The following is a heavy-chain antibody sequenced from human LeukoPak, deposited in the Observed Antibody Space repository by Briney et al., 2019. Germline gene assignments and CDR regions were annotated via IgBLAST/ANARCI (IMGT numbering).Heavy chain of an antibody. V-gene: IGHV4-59*01. D-gene: IGHD3-10*01. CDR1: GGSISSYY. Sequence: SETLSLTCTVSGGSISSYYWSWIRQPPGKGLEWIGYIYYSGSTNYNPSLKSRVTISVDTSKNQFSLKLSSVTAADTAVYYCAREAITMVRGVICSYFDYWGQGTLVTVSS. CDR2: IYYSGST. CDR3: AREAITMVRGVICSYFDY. J-gene: IGHJ4*02.